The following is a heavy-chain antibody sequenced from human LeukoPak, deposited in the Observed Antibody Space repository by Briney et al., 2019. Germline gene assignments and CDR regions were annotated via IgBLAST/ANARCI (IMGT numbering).Heavy chain of an antibody. V-gene: IGHV1-8*01. CDR1: GYTFTSYD. CDR2: MNPNSGNT. Sequence: ASVKVSCKASGYTFTSYDINWVRQATGQGLEWMGWMNPNSGNTGYAQKFQGRVTMTRNTSISTAYMELSSLRPEDTAVYYCARGTYYDFWSGYYKRNRDFDYWGQGTLVTVSS. CDR3: ARGTYYDFWSGYYKRNRDFDY. D-gene: IGHD3-3*01. J-gene: IGHJ4*02.